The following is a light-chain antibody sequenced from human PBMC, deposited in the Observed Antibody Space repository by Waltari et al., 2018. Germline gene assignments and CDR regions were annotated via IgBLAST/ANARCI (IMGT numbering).Light chain of an antibody. CDR1: KMGEKY. CDR3: QTWDSSSVV. V-gene: IGLV3-1*01. J-gene: IGLJ2*01. CDR2: QDN. Sequence: SYELTQPPSLSVSPGQTPSITCSGDKMGEKYASWYQQKPGQSPTLVIYQDNTRPSGIPERFSGSNSGNTATLTISGAQATDEAEYYCQTWDSSSVVFGGGTKLSVL.